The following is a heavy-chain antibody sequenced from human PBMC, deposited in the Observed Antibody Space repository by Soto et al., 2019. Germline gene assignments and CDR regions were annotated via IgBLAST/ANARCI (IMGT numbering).Heavy chain of an antibody. Sequence: GASVKVSCKASGYTFTSYGISWVRQAPGQGLEWMGWISAYNGNTNYAQKLQGRVTMTTDTSTSTAYMELRSLRSDDTAVYYCARDTGEQQLGNVVYFDYWGQGTLVTVSS. CDR1: GYTFTSYG. J-gene: IGHJ4*02. CDR2: ISAYNGNT. V-gene: IGHV1-18*01. D-gene: IGHD6-13*01. CDR3: ARDTGEQQLGNVVYFDY.